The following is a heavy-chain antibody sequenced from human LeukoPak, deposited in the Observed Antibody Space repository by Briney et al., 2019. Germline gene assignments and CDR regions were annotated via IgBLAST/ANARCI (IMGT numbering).Heavy chain of an antibody. CDR1: GFTFRSYD. D-gene: IGHD1-26*01. V-gene: IGHV3-13*01. Sequence: GGSLRLSRAASGFTFRSYDMHWVRQATGKGLEWVSAIGTSDDTYYPDSVKGRFTISREDAKNSLYLQMNSLRAGDTAVYYCAREGGRGRAFDMWGQGTMVTVSS. CDR3: AREGGRGRAFDM. CDR2: IGTSDDT. J-gene: IGHJ3*02.